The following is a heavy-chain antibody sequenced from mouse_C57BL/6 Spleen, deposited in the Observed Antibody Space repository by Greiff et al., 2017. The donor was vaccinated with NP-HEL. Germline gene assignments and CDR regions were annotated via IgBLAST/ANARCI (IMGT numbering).Heavy chain of an antibody. J-gene: IGHJ4*01. V-gene: IGHV5-4*01. Sequence: EVMLVESGGGLVKPGGSLKLSCAASGFTFSSYAMSWVRQTPEKRLEWVATISDGGSYTYYPDNVKGRFTISRDNAKNNLYLQMSHLKSEDTAMYYCAREEGYGSSPYYAMDYWGQGTSVTVSS. CDR2: ISDGGSYT. CDR3: AREEGYGSSPYYAMDY. CDR1: GFTFSSYA. D-gene: IGHD1-1*01.